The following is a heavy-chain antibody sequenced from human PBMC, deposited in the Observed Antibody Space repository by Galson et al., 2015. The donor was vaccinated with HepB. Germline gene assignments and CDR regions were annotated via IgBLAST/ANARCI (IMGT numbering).Heavy chain of an antibody. CDR2: TYYRTKWYN. CDR1: GDSVSSNSAA. CDR3: AREGGSGYCSGCSCYPSYYYGMDV. Sequence: CAISGDSVSSNSAAWNWIRQSPSRGLEWLGRTYYRTKWYNDYAVSVTSRITINPDTYKNQFSLQLNSVTPADTAVYYCAREGGSGYCSGCSCYPSYYYGMDVWGQGTTVTVSS. V-gene: IGHV6-1*01. J-gene: IGHJ6*02. D-gene: IGHD2-15*01.